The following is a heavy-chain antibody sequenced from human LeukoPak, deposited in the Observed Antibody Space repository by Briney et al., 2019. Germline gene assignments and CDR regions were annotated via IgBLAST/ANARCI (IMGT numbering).Heavy chain of an antibody. CDR2: IYYSGST. CDR3: ARSQGIGYFDY. CDR1: GGSISSYY. D-gene: IGHD2-21*01. J-gene: IGHJ4*02. Sequence: SSETLSLTCTVSGGSISSYYWGWIRQPPGRGLEWIGYIYYSGSTNYNPSLKSRVTISVDTSKNQFSLKLSSVTAADTAVYYCARSQGIGYFDYWGQGTLVTVSS. V-gene: IGHV4-59*01.